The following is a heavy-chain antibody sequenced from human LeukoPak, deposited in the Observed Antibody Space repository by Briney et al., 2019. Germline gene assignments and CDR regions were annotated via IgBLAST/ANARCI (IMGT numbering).Heavy chain of an antibody. D-gene: IGHD5-18*01. CDR1: GYTFTCYY. J-gene: IGHJ4*02. Sequence: ASVKVSCKASGYTFTCYYMHWVRQAPGQGLEWMGWINPNSGGTNYAQKFQGRVTMTRDTSISTAYMELSRLRSDDTAVYYCARDPAPGVDTAMVAFDYWGQGTLVTVSS. V-gene: IGHV1-2*02. CDR2: INPNSGGT. CDR3: ARDPAPGVDTAMVAFDY.